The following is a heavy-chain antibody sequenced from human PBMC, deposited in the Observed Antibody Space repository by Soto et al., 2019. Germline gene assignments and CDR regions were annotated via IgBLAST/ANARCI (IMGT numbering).Heavy chain of an antibody. CDR2: ISYDGSNK. J-gene: IGHJ4*02. CDR1: GFTFSSYA. CDR3: ARVPSSSGRAHFDY. D-gene: IGHD2-15*01. V-gene: IGHV3-30-3*01. Sequence: VGSLRLSCAASGFTFSSYAMHWVRQAPGKGLEWVAVISYDGSNKYYADSVKGRFTISRDNSKNTLYLQMNSLRAEDTAVYYCARVPSSSGRAHFDYWGQGTLVTVSS.